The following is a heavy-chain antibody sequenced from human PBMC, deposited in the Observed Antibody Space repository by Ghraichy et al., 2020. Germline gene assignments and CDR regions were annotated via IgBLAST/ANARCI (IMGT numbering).Heavy chain of an antibody. D-gene: IGHD5-18*01. CDR1: GFTFDDYG. V-gene: IGHV3-20*04. CDR2: INWNGAQT. J-gene: IGHJ4*02. CDR3: VRGGYSYVFDS. Sequence: GGSLRLSCVTSGFTFDDYGMCWVRQAPGKGLEWVSTINWNGAQTGYADSVKGRFTISRDNAKNSFYLQMNSLEVDDTALYYCVRGGYSYVFDSWGQGTLVTVSS.